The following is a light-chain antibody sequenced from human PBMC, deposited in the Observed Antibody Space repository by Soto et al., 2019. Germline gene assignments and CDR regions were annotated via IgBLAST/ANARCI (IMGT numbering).Light chain of an antibody. J-gene: IGKJ5*01. CDR1: QSVSSY. CDR2: DAS. V-gene: IGKV3-11*01. Sequence: EIVLTQSPATLSLSPGERATLSCRASQSVSSYLAWYQQKPGQAPRLLIYDASNRATGIPARFSGTGSGTDFTLTISSLEAEDFADYYCQQRSNWPSITFGQGTRLEIK. CDR3: QQRSNWPSIT.